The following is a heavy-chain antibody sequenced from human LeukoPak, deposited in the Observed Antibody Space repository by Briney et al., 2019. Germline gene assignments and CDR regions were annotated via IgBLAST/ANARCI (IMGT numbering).Heavy chain of an antibody. CDR3: ARPRYDFWSGYHQYYFDY. V-gene: IGHV1-18*01. J-gene: IGHJ4*02. CDR2: ISAYNGNT. D-gene: IGHD3-3*01. CDR1: GYTFTSYG. Sequence: ASVKVSCKASGYTFTSYGISWVRQAPGQGLEWMGWISAYNGNTNYAQKLQGRVTMTTDTSTSTAYMELRSLRSDDTAVYYCARPRYDFWSGYHQYYFDYWGQGTLVTVSS.